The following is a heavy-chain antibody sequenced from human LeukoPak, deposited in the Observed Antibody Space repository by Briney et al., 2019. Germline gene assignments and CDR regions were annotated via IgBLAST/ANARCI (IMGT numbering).Heavy chain of an antibody. D-gene: IGHD2-15*01. CDR2: ISAYNGNT. J-gene: IGHJ5*02. CDR3: ARWRYCSGGSCYRGLGWFDP. Sequence: ASVKVSCKASGYTFTSYGISWVRRAPGQGLEWMGWISAYNGNTNYAQKLQGRVTMTTDTSTSTAYMELRSLRSDDTAVYYCARWRYCSGGSCYRGLGWFDPWGQGTLVTVSS. V-gene: IGHV1-18*01. CDR1: GYTFTSYG.